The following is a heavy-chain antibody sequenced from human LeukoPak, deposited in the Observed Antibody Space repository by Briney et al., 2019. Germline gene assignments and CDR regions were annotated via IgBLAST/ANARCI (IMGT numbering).Heavy chain of an antibody. CDR3: ASNYYYDSSGPTYYYGMDV. V-gene: IGHV3-48*03. CDR2: ISSSGSTI. CDR1: GFTFSSYE. D-gene: IGHD3-22*01. Sequence: PGGSLRLSCAASGFTFSSYEMNWVRQAPGKGLEWVSYISSSGSTIYYADSVKGRFTISRDNAKNSLYLQMNSLRAEDTAVYYCASNYYYDSSGPTYYYGMDVWGQGTTVTVSS. J-gene: IGHJ6*02.